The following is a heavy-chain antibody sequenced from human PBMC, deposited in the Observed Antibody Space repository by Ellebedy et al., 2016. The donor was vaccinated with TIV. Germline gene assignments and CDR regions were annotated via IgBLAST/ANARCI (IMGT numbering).Heavy chain of an antibody. CDR3: APWFNGGLSNS. CDR2: INPSDSST. Sequence: ASVKVSCXASGNTFTGYYMHWVRKAPGQGLEWMGLINPSDSSTAYAQKFQGRVIVTRDTSTSAVYMELSSLRSEDTAVYYCAPWFNGGLSNSWGQGTLVTVSS. J-gene: IGHJ4*02. D-gene: IGHD4-23*01. V-gene: IGHV1-46*01. CDR1: GNTFTGYY.